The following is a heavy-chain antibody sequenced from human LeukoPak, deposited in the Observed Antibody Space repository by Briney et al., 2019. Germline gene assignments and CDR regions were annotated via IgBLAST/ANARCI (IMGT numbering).Heavy chain of an antibody. CDR3: ARDRGYSSGWYY. CDR2: INQDGSEK. D-gene: IGHD6-19*01. CDR1: GFTFRSHW. Sequence: GGSLRLSCAASGFTFRSHWMTWVRQAPGKGLEWVANINQDGSEKYYVDSVKGRFTISRDNAKNSLYLQMNSLSAEDTAVYYCARDRGYSSGWYYWGQGTLVTVSS. J-gene: IGHJ4*02. V-gene: IGHV3-7*05.